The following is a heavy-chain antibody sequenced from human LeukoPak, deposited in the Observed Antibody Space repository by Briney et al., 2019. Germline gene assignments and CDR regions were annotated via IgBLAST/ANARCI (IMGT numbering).Heavy chain of an antibody. CDR1: GFTFSGYY. V-gene: IGHV1-2*02. D-gene: IGHD3-10*01. J-gene: IGHJ4*02. Sequence: GASVKVSCKASGFTFSGYYKHWVRQAPGQGLEWMAWISPNSGGTNYVQKFQGRVTVTRDTSISTDYMEISGLTSDDTALYYCAKNPSGWGVYDYGGQGTLVTVSS. CDR3: AKNPSGWGVYDY. CDR2: ISPNSGGT.